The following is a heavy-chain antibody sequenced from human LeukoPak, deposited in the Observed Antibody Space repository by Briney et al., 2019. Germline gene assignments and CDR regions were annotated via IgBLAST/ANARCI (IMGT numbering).Heavy chain of an antibody. CDR1: GFTFSSYA. D-gene: IGHD3-22*01. J-gene: IGHJ4*02. V-gene: IGHV3-23*01. CDR2: ISGSGGST. Sequence: PGGSLRLSCAASGFTFSSYAMNWVGQAPGKGLEWVSAISGSGGSTYYADSVKGRFTISRDNSKNTQYLQMNRLRAEDTAVYYCAKGLGSSGYYYGLCAYWGQGTMVTVSS. CDR3: AKGLGSSGYYYGLCAY.